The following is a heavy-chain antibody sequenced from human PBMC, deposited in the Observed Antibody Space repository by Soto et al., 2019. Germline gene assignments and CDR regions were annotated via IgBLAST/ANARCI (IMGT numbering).Heavy chain of an antibody. CDR3: STHNYYAYSD. J-gene: IGHJ4*02. D-gene: IGHD3-22*01. Sequence: PGGSLRLSCAASGFSFGTTWMNWVRQAPGRGLEWVGQIKSRRDGGTADYAASVKDRFTISRDDSKNTVSLQMNSLKTEDTGLYYCSTHNYYAYSDWGQGALVTVSS. V-gene: IGHV3-15*07. CDR2: IKSRRDGGTA. CDR1: GFSFGTTW.